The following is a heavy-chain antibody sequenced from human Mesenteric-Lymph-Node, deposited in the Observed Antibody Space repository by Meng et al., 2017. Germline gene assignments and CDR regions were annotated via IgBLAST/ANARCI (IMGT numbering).Heavy chain of an antibody. V-gene: IGHV1-18*01. CDR3: ARVTMIGYFDY. CDR2: ISGHNGST. D-gene: IGHD3-22*01. J-gene: IGHJ4*01. CDR1: DYIFTSYG. Sequence: QVQLVQAGAEVKKLGAPVKVSCKASDYIFTSYGLSWVRQAPGQGLEWMGWISGHNGSTKYAQQFQGRVTMTTDTSTSTAYMELRSLRADDTAVYYCARVTMIGYFDYWGQGTLVTVYS.